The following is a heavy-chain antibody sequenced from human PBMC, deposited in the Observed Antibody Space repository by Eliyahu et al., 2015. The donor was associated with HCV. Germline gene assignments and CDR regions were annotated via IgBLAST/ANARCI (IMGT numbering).Heavy chain of an antibody. CDR2: IHYSGST. Sequence: QVQLQESGPGLVKPSETLSLTCTVSGGPISTYYWSWIRQPPGKGLEWIGYIHYSGSTNYNPSLKSRVTISVDTSKNQFSLKLNSVTAADTAVYYCASGGGGIAVAGTGGWFDPWGQGTLVTVSS. D-gene: IGHD6-19*01. CDR3: ASGGGGIAVAGTGGWFDP. CDR1: GGPISTYY. V-gene: IGHV4-59*12. J-gene: IGHJ5*02.